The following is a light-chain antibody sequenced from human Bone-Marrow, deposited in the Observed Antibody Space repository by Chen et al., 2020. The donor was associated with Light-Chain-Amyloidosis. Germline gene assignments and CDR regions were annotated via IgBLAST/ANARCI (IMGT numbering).Light chain of an antibody. CDR1: NIGSKS. V-gene: IGLV3-21*02. Sequence: SYVLTQPPSVSVAPGRTATITCGGNNIGSKSVHWYQQKPGQAPVLVVYDDSDRHSGIPERFSGSNSGNTATLTISRVEAGEEADYYCQVWDSGSHHYVFGTGTKVTVL. CDR3: QVWDSGSHHYV. J-gene: IGLJ1*01. CDR2: DDS.